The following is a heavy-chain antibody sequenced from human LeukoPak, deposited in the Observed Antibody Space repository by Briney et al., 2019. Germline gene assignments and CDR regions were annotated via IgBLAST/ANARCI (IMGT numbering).Heavy chain of an antibody. V-gene: IGHV3-30-3*01. CDR2: IQYDGSEK. Sequence: GGSLRLSCAASGFIFSSHAMHWVRQAPGKGLEWVAVIQYDGSEKRYADSVKGRFTVSRDNSENTLYLQMDSLTAEDTAVYHCAKDLTGAYYSDYWGQGTLVTVSS. CDR3: AKDLTGAYYSDY. CDR1: GFIFSSHA. D-gene: IGHD3-9*01. J-gene: IGHJ4*02.